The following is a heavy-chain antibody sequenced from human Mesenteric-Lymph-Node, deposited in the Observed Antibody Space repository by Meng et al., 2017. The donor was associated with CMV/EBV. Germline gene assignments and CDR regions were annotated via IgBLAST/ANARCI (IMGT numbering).Heavy chain of an antibody. Sequence: LTCLVYGGSFSDYYWSWIRQPPGKGLEWIGEINHSGRSNYNPSLKSRVTISLDTSKNQFSLKLSSVTAADTAVYYCASGDGYNQNFDYWGQGTLVTVSS. J-gene: IGHJ4*02. CDR2: INHSGRS. CDR3: ASGDGYNQNFDY. V-gene: IGHV4-34*01. D-gene: IGHD5-24*01. CDR1: GGSFSDYY.